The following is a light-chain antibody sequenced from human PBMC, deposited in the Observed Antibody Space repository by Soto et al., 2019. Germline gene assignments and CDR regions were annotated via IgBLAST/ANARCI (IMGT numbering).Light chain of an antibody. CDR3: SSYTTSSTQV. CDR1: SSDVGYYNY. J-gene: IGLJ3*02. V-gene: IGLV2-14*01. CDR2: EVS. Sequence: QSALTQPASVSGSPGQSITISCTGTSSDVGYYNYVSWYQHHPGKVPKLMIYEVSNRPSGVSHRFSGSKSGNTASLTISGLQAEDEADYYCSSYTTSSTQVFGGGTKLTVL.